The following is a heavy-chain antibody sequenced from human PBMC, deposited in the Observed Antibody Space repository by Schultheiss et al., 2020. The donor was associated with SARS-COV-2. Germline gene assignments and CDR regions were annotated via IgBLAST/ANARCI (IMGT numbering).Heavy chain of an antibody. CDR1: GFTFSSYW. D-gene: IGHD5-18*01. CDR3: AKGRTFGYSYEYGDGMDV. J-gene: IGHJ6*02. Sequence: GGSLRLSCAASGFTFSSYWMHWVRQAPGKGLVWVSRINSDGSSTSYADSVKGRFTISRDNAKNTLYLQMNSLRAEDTAVYYCAKGRTFGYSYEYGDGMDVWGQGTTVTVSS. V-gene: IGHV3-74*01. CDR2: INSDGSST.